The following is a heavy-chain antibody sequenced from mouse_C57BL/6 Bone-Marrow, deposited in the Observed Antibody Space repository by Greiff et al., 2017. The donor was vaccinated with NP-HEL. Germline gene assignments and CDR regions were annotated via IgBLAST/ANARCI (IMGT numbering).Heavy chain of an antibody. J-gene: IGHJ4*01. V-gene: IGHV1-64*01. D-gene: IGHD1-1*01. CDR3: ARVYYGSSYDAMDY. CDR1: GYTFTSYW. CDR2: IHPNSGST. Sequence: VQLQQPGAELVKPGASVKLSCKASGYTFTSYWMHWVKQRPGQGLEWIGMIHPNSGSTNYNEKFKSKATLTVDKSSSTAYMHLSSLTSEDSAVYYCARVYYGSSYDAMDYWGQGTSVTVSA.